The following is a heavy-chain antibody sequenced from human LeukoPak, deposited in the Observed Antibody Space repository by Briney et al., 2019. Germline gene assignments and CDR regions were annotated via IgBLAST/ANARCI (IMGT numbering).Heavy chain of an antibody. V-gene: IGHV3-21*01. CDR1: GFTFSSYS. J-gene: IGHJ4*02. CDR2: ISSSSSYI. D-gene: IGHD3-10*01. Sequence: GGSLRLSCAASGFTFSSYSMNWVRQAPGKGLEWVSSISSSSSYIYYADSVKGRFTISRDNAKNSPYLQMNSLRAEDTAVYYCARGHFGATGDYWGQGTLVTVSS. CDR3: ARGHFGATGDY.